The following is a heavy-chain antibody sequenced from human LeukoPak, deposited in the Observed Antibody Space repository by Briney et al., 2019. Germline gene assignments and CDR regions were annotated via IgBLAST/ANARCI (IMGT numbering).Heavy chain of an antibody. CDR2: IYHSGST. J-gene: IGHJ4*02. Sequence: SGTLSLTCAVSGGSISSSNWWSWVRQPPGKGLEWIGEIYHSGSTNYNPSLKSRVTISVDTSKNQFSLKLSSVTAADTAVYYCARGRTIVGTSKLFFDYWGQGTLVTVSS. V-gene: IGHV4-4*02. D-gene: IGHD1-26*01. CDR3: ARGRTIVGTSKLFFDY. CDR1: GGSISSSNW.